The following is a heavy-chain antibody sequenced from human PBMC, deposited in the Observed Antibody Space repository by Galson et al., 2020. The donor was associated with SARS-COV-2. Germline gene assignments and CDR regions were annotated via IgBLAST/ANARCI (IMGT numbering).Heavy chain of an antibody. V-gene: IGHV1-24*01. D-gene: IGHD4-17*01. CDR2: FDPEAGET. CDR3: ATASPLTVTQHLFDP. Sequence: ASVKVSCKVSGYTLTELSMHWVRQAPGKGLEWMGGFDPEAGETIYAQKFQGSVTMTEDTSTDTAYMELSSLRSEDTAVYYCATASPLTVTQHLFDPGGQGTLVTVSS. J-gene: IGHJ5*02. CDR1: GYTLTELS.